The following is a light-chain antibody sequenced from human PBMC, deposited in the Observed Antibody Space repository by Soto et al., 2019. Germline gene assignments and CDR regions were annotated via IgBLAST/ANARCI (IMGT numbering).Light chain of an antibody. CDR2: EVS. CDR1: SSDVGGYNY. J-gene: IGLJ1*01. V-gene: IGLV2-14*01. Sequence: ALTQPASVSGSPGQSITISCTGTSSDVGGYNYVSWYQQHPGKAPKLMIYEVSNRPSGASNRFSGSKSGNTASLTISGLQAEDEADYYCSSYTSSSTYVFGTGTKVT. CDR3: SSYTSSSTYV.